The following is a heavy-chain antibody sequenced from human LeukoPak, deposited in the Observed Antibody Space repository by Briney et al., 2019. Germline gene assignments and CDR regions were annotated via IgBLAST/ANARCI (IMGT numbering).Heavy chain of an antibody. V-gene: IGHV4-59*12. CDR3: ARLRRLYAVVRSRVNYFDY. J-gene: IGHJ4*02. CDR1: GGSFSSYY. CDR2: IYYSGST. Sequence: SETLSLTCAAYGGSFSSYYWSWIRQPPGKGLEWIGYIYYSGSTNYNPSLKSRVTISVDTSKNQFSLKLSSVTAADTAVYYCARLRRLYAVVRSRVNYFDYWGQGTLVTVSS. D-gene: IGHD2/OR15-2a*01.